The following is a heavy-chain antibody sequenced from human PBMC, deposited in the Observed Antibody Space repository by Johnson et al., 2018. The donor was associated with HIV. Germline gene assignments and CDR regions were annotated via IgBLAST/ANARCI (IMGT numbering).Heavy chain of an antibody. CDR1: GFTFSSYA. CDR3: ARGGAGGNSEGAFDI. J-gene: IGHJ3*02. Sequence: QVQLVESGGGVVQPGRSLRLSCAASGFTFSSYAMHWVRQAPGKGLEWVAVISSDGRNKYYADSVKGRFTISRDNSKNTLYLQRNSRRAEDTAVYYGARGGAGGNSEGAFDIWGQGTMVTVSS. D-gene: IGHD4-23*01. V-gene: IGHV3-30*14. CDR2: ISSDGRNK.